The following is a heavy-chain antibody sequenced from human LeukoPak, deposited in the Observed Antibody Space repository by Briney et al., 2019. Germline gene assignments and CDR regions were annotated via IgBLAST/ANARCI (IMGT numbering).Heavy chain of an antibody. J-gene: IGHJ4*02. Sequence: SETLSLTCTVSGGSISSYSWSWIRQPPGKGLEWIGYIYYSGSTNYNPSLKSRVTISVDMSKNQFSLKLSSVTAADTAVYYCATHPPKVCTGGSCTNYWGQGTLVTVSS. D-gene: IGHD2-15*01. CDR3: ATHPPKVCTGGSCTNY. V-gene: IGHV4-59*01. CDR1: GGSISSYS. CDR2: IYYSGST.